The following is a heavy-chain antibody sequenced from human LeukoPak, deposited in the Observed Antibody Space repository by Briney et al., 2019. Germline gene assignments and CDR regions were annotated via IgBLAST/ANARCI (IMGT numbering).Heavy chain of an antibody. CDR1: GGSFSSYS. CDR3: ARVYSSSSTWFDP. Sequence: SETLSLTCAVYGGSFSSYSWSWIRQPPGKGLEWIGYIYYTGSTNYNPSLKSRVTISVDTSKNQFSLKLSSVTAADTAVYYCARVYSSSSTWFDPWGQGTLVTVSS. CDR2: IYYTGST. J-gene: IGHJ5*02. D-gene: IGHD6-6*01. V-gene: IGHV4-59*01.